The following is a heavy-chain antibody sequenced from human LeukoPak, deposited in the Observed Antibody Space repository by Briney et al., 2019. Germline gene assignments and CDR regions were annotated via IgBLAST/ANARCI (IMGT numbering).Heavy chain of an antibody. CDR2: IQHSGST. CDR3: ARSGYSGYDNTGNFDS. J-gene: IGHJ4*02. Sequence: SETLSLTCTVSGGSISSGDYFWSWIRQPPGNGLEWNGYIQHSGSTYHNPSLKSRVTTSVDTSKNQFSLKLSSVTAADTAVYYCARSGYSGYDNTGNFDSWGQGTLVTVSS. V-gene: IGHV4-30-4*01. CDR1: GGSISSGDYF. D-gene: IGHD5-12*01.